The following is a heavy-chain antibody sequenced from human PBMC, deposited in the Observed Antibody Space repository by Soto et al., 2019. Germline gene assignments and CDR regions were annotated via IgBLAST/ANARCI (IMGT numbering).Heavy chain of an antibody. Sequence: PXVTLYLTCSVSVADINTYSWTWIRQPSGKGLEWIGRIYTSASINYNPSLKGRVTLSVDTSTNQVSLRLDSVTAADTAIYYCARDREAGYNFYYGMDVWGQGTTVTAP. CDR3: ARDREAGYNFYYGMDV. J-gene: IGHJ6*02. V-gene: IGHV4-4*07. D-gene: IGHD6-19*01. CDR2: IYTSASI. CDR1: VADINTYS.